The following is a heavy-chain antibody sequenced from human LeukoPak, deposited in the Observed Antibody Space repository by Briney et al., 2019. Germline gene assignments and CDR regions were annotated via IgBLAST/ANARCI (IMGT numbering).Heavy chain of an antibody. J-gene: IGHJ4*02. D-gene: IGHD3-22*01. CDR1: GGSFNSENYF. CDR3: AREGNYYDPNGYSVY. V-gene: IGHV4-31*03. CDR2: ISYSGIT. Sequence: KPSETLSLTCTVSGGSFNSENYFWSWIRQHPVRGLEWIGYISYSGITCYNPSLKSRVTLSVDTSKNQFSLKLSSVTAADTAVYYCAREGNYYDPNGYSVYWGQGALVTVSS.